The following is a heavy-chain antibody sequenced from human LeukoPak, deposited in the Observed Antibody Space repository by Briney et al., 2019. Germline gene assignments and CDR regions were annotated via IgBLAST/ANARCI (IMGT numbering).Heavy chain of an antibody. CDR3: AREYNSGCSNDY. J-gene: IGHJ4*02. CDR1: GGPLGRFY. Sequence: SETLSLTCGVSGGPLGRFYWTWIRQVPGKGLEWIGEVNHSGSANYNPSLKSRVTISLDASQNQFSLSLSSVTAADTAVYYCAREYNSGCSNDYWAQGTLVTVSS. V-gene: IGHV4-34*01. D-gene: IGHD6-19*01. CDR2: VNHSGSA.